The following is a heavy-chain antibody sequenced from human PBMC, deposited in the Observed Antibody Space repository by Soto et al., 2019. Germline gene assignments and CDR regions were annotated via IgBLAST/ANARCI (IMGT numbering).Heavy chain of an antibody. CDR1: GGSISNYY. Sequence: SETLSLTCTVSGGSISNYYWSWFRQTPGKGLEWIGYVHDSWGSNYNPSLKSRVAISLDTSKSQFSLKLTSVTATDTAVYCCARQGFGARHGLVDVWDQGKTVT. V-gene: IGHV4-59*08. CDR3: ARQGFGARHGLVDV. CDR2: VHDSWGS. J-gene: IGHJ6*02. D-gene: IGHD3-10*01.